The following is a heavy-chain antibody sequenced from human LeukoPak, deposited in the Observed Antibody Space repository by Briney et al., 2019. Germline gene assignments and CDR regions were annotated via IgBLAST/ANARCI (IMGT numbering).Heavy chain of an antibody. D-gene: IGHD1-26*01. CDR3: ARGGWELLGVDP. CDR1: GYTFTNYY. CDR2: INPSGGST. J-gene: IGHJ5*02. Sequence: GASVKVSCKTSGYTFTNYYMHWVRQAPGQGLEWMGIINPSGGSTTYAQKFQGRVTMTRDMSTSTVYMELSSLRSEDTAVYYCARGGWELLGVDPWGQGTLVTVSS. V-gene: IGHV1-46*01.